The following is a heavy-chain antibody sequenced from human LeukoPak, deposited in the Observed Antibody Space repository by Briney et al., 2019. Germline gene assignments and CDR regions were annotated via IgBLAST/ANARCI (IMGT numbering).Heavy chain of an antibody. V-gene: IGHV3-74*01. CDR3: ARGGYCSSTSCSHYYYYTLGV. Sequence: GGSLRLSCAASGFTFSSYWMHWVRQAPGKGLVWVSRINSDGSSTSYADSVKGRFTISRDNAKNTLYLQMNSLRAEDTAVYYCARGGYCSSTSCSHYYYYTLGVWGQGTTVTVSS. D-gene: IGHD2-2*01. CDR1: GFTFSSYW. J-gene: IGHJ6*02. CDR2: INSDGSST.